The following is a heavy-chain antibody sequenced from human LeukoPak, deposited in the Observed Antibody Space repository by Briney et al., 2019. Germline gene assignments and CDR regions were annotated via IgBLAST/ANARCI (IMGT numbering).Heavy chain of an antibody. J-gene: IGHJ6*02. CDR2: INHSGST. CDR3: ARKGRYCSSTSCPWHV. D-gene: IGHD2-2*01. V-gene: IGHV4-34*01. Sequence: SETLSLTCAVYGGSFSGYYWNWIRQPPGKGLEWIGEINHSGSTNYNPSLKSRVTISVDTSKNQFSLKLSSVTAADTAVYYCARKGRYCSSTSCPWHVWGQGTTVTVSS. CDR1: GGSFSGYY.